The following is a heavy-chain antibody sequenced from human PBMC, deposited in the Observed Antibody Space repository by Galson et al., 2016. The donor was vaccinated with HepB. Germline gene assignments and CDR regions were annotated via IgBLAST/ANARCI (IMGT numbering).Heavy chain of an antibody. CDR1: GFTFTSHS. CDR3: ARDQEKNHFWSGYYSYYGVDV. J-gene: IGHJ6*02. V-gene: IGHV3-30*04. CDR2: ISYDGRNK. D-gene: IGHD3-3*02. Sequence: SLRLSCAASGFTFTSHSMHWVRQAPGKGLEWVAVISYDGRNKKYADSVKGRFTLSRDNSKNTLSLQMNSLRGEDTAVYYCARDQEKNHFWSGYYSYYGVDVWGQGTTVTVSS.